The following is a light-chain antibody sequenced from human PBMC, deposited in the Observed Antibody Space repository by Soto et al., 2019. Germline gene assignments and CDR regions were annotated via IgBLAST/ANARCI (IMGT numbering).Light chain of an antibody. CDR1: QSVSSDF. J-gene: IGKJ3*01. CDR3: QHYDNSPPSVT. CDR2: GAS. Sequence: ELVLTQSPDTLSLSPGERATLSCRASQSVSSDFLVWYQQKPGQAPRLLIYGASSRATGIPDRFSGGGSGTDFILSISRLEAEDFAVYYCQHYDNSPPSVTCGPGTKVDIK. V-gene: IGKV3-20*01.